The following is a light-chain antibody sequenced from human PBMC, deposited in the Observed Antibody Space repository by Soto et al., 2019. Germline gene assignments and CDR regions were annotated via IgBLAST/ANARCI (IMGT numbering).Light chain of an antibody. CDR3: SSFTTSDTYV. CDR1: SSDIGSYNR. Sequence: QSVLTQPPSVSGSPGQSVTISRTGTSSDIGSYNRVSWYQQPPGAAPKLMICEVNNRPSGVPERFSGSKSGNTASLTIFGLQAEDEADYYCSSFTTSDTYVFGTGTKVTVL. J-gene: IGLJ1*01. CDR2: EVN. V-gene: IGLV2-18*02.